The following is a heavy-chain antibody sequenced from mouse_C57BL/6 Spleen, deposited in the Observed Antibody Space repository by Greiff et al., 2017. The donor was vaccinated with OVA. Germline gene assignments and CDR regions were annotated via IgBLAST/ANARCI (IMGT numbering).Heavy chain of an antibody. Sequence: EVKVVESGPELVKPGASVKIPCKASGYTFTDYNMDWVKQSHGKSLEWIGDINPNNGGTIYNQKFKGKATLTVDKSSSTAYMELRSLTSEDTAVYYCARMGIYYDYDGAMDYWGQGTSVTVSS. CDR2: INPNNGGT. D-gene: IGHD2-4*01. J-gene: IGHJ4*01. CDR1: GYTFTDYN. CDR3: ARMGIYYDYDGAMDY. V-gene: IGHV1-18*01.